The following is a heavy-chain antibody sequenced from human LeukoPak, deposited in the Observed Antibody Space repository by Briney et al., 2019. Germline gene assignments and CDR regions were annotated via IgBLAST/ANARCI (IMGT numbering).Heavy chain of an antibody. D-gene: IGHD2-8*02. CDR2: IYHSGST. CDR3: ASLVGESGPPDY. CDR1: GGPISSSNW. Sequence: PSETLSLTCAVSGGPISSSNWWSWVRQPPGKGLEWIGEIYHSGSTNYNPSLKSRVTISIDKSKNQFSLKLSSVTAADTAVYYCASLVGESGPPDYWGQGTLVTVSS. V-gene: IGHV4-4*02. J-gene: IGHJ4*02.